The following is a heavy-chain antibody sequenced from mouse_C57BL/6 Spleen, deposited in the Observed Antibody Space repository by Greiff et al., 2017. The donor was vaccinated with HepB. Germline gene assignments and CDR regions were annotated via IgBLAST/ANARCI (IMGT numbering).Heavy chain of an antibody. D-gene: IGHD2-3*01. Sequence: VQLQQSGAELVKPGASVKMSCKASGYTFTSYWITWVKQRPGQGLEWIGDIYPGSGSTNYNEKFKSKATLTVDTSSSTAYIQLSSLTSEDSAVYYCARRIYDGYYYYAIDYWGQGTSVTVSS. V-gene: IGHV1-55*01. CDR1: GYTFTSYW. CDR2: IYPGSGST. CDR3: ARRIYDGYYYYAIDY. J-gene: IGHJ4*01.